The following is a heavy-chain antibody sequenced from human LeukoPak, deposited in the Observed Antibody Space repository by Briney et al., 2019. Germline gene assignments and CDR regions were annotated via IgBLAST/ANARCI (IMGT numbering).Heavy chain of an antibody. CDR1: GYTFTSYA. J-gene: IGHJ4*02. CDR3: ASGILTGYTLDY. CDR2: INAGNGNT. V-gene: IGHV1-3*01. Sequence: ASVKVSCKASGYTFTSYAMHWVRQAPGQRLEWMGWINAGNGNTKYSQKFQGRVTITRDTSASTAYMELSSLRSEDTAVYYCASGILTGYTLDYWGQGTLVTVSS. D-gene: IGHD3-9*01.